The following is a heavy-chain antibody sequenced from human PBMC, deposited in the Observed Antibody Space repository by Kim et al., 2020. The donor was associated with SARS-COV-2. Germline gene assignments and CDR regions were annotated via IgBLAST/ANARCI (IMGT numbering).Heavy chain of an antibody. J-gene: IGHJ5*02. D-gene: IGHD2-15*01. Sequence: QKFQGRGTITADKSTSTAYMELSSLRSEDTAVYYCARDGVVVAFNWFDPWGQGTLVTVSS. CDR3: ARDGVVVAFNWFDP. V-gene: IGHV1-69*04.